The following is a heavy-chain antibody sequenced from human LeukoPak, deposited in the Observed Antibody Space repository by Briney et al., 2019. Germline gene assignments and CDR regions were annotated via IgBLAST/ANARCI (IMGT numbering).Heavy chain of an antibody. CDR1: GYTLTELS. Sequence: ASVKVSCKVSGYTLTELSVHWVRQAPGIGLEWMGSFDPEDDETIYAQRLQGRVTMTEDTSTDTAYMELSSLRSEDTAVYYCATETSSFGYSGYDSNYWGQGTLVTVSS. CDR3: ATETSSFGYSGYDSNY. V-gene: IGHV1-24*01. J-gene: IGHJ4*02. D-gene: IGHD5-12*01. CDR2: FDPEDDET.